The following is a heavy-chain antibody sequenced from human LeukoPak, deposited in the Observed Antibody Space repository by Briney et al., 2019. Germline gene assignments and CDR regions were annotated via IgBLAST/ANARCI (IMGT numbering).Heavy chain of an antibody. V-gene: IGHV1-69*13. CDR2: IIPIFGTA. J-gene: IGHJ5*02. CDR1: GGTFRSYA. D-gene: IGHD6-13*01. Sequence: AASVKVSCKASGGTFRSYAISWVRQAPGQGLEGMGGIIPIFGTANYAQKFQGRVTITADESTSTAYMELSSLRSEDTAVYYCARDSPEGRAAAPIPNWFDPWGQGTLVTVSS. CDR3: ARDSPEGRAAAPIPNWFDP.